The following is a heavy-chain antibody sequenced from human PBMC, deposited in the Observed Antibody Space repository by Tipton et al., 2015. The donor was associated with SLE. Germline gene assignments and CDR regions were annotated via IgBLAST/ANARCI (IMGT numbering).Heavy chain of an antibody. CDR3: ARGRHSFGSGLDY. CDR1: GFRIKTYS. CDR2: IRYDGSTK. D-gene: IGHD3-10*01. J-gene: IGHJ4*02. V-gene: IGHV3-30-3*01. Sequence: SGFRIKTYSMHWVRQAPGKGLEWVAFIRYDGSTKYYADSVKGRFTISRDNSKNMVYLEMNSLRSEDTAVYYCARGRHSFGSGLDYWGQRTLVTVSS.